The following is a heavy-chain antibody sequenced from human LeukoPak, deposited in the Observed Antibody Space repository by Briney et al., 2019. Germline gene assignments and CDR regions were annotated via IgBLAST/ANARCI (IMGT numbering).Heavy chain of an antibody. CDR2: INPNSGGT. V-gene: IGHV1-2*02. J-gene: IGHJ6*03. Sequence: ASVKVSCKASGYTFTGYYMHWVRQAPGQGLEWMGGINPNSGGTNYAQKFQGRVTMTRDTSISTAYMELSRLRSDDTAVYYCAGLTMVRGVILCYYYYYMDVWGKGTTVTVS. CDR3: AGLTMVRGVILCYYYYYMDV. D-gene: IGHD3-10*01. CDR1: GYTFTGYY.